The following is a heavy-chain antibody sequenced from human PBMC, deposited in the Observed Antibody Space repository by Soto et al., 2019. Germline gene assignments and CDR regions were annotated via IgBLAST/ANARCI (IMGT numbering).Heavy chain of an antibody. CDR1: GGTFSSYA. J-gene: IGHJ6*02. CDR2: IIPIFGTA. CDR3: ASAKSLRQSNYYYYGMDV. V-gene: IGHV1-69*13. D-gene: IGHD3-3*01. Sequence: GASVKVSCKASGGTFSSYAISWVRQAPGQGLEWMGGIIPIFGTANYAQKFQGRVTITADESTSTAYMELSSLRSEDTAVYYCASAKSLRQSNYYYYGMDVWGQGTTVTVSS.